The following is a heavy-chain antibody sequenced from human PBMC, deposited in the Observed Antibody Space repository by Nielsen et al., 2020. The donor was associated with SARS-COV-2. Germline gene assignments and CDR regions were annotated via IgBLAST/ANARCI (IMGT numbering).Heavy chain of an antibody. V-gene: IGHV1-24*01. J-gene: IGHJ6*02. Sequence: ASVKVSCKVSGYTLTELSMHWVRQAPGAGLEWMGSFDPEDAETVYAENLQGRVTMTEDTSTDTAYMELSSLRSEDTAVYYCARAGPYGGNPSFYYYGLDVWGQGTTVTVSS. CDR1: GYTLTELS. CDR3: ARAGPYGGNPSFYYYGLDV. D-gene: IGHD4-23*01. CDR2: FDPEDAET.